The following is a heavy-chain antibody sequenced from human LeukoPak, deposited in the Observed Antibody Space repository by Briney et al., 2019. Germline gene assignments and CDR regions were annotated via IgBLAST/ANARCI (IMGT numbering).Heavy chain of an antibody. V-gene: IGHV4-59*01. CDR1: GGSISSYY. CDR3: ARKGLTGGLDY. D-gene: IGHD2-8*02. CDR2: IYYSEST. Sequence: SETLSLTCTVSGGSISSYYWSWIRQPPGKGLEWIGYIYYSESTNYSPSLKSRVTISVDTSKNQFSLKLSSVTAADTAVYYCARKGLTGGLDYWGQGTLVTVSS. J-gene: IGHJ4*02.